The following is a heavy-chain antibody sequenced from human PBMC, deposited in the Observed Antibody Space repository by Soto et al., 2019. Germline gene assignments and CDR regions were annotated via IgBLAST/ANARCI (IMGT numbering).Heavy chain of an antibody. CDR2: IKQDGSEK. CDR1: GFTFSNYW. CDR3: ARETSADSF. D-gene: IGHD2-21*01. J-gene: IGHJ4*02. Sequence: EVQLVESGGGLVQPGGSLRLSCAASGFTFSNYWMVWVRQAPEKGPEWVATIKQDGSEKYYVDSVKGRFTISRDNTKNSLYLQMNSLRAEDTALYYCARETSADSFWGQGTLVIVSS. V-gene: IGHV3-7*01.